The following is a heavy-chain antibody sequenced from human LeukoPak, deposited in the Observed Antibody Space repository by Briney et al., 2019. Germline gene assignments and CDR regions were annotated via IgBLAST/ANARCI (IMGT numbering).Heavy chain of an antibody. D-gene: IGHD3-10*01. CDR2: ISGSGGST. V-gene: IGHV3-23*01. Sequence: GGSLRLSCAASGFTFSDYYMSWIRQAPGKGLEWVSAISGSGGSTYYADSVKGRFTISRDNSKNTLYLQMNSLRAEDTAVYYCAKVSRYYGSEWGQGTLVTVSS. J-gene: IGHJ4*02. CDR1: GFTFSDYY. CDR3: AKVSRYYGSE.